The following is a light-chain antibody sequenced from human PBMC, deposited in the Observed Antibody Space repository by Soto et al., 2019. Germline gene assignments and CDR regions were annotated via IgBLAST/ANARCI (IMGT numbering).Light chain of an antibody. CDR1: GSDVGDYNF. Sequence: QSALTQPPSASGSPGQSVTISCTGTGSDVGDYNFVSWYQHHPGKAPKLMIYEVTRRPSGVPDRFSGSKSGNTASLTVSGLQTEDEADYYCSSYGGSNNFVVFGGGTKLTVL. V-gene: IGLV2-8*01. CDR2: EVT. J-gene: IGLJ2*01. CDR3: SSYGGSNNFVV.